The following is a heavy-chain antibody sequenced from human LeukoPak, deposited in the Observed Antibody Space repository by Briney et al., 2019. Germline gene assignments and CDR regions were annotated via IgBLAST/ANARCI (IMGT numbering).Heavy chain of an antibody. Sequence: PGGSLRLSCAASGFTFSSYSMNWVRQAPGKGLEWVSSISSSSSYIYYADSVKGRFTISRDNAKNSLYPQMNSLRAEDTAVYYCARDGYYYDSSEFGYWGQGTLVTVSS. D-gene: IGHD3-22*01. CDR3: ARDGYYYDSSEFGY. J-gene: IGHJ4*02. V-gene: IGHV3-21*01. CDR1: GFTFSSYS. CDR2: ISSSSSYI.